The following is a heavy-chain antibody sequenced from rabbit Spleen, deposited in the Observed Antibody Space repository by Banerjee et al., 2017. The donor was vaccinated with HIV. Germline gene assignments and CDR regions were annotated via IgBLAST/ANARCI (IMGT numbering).Heavy chain of an antibody. CDR1: GFDFSSYG. V-gene: IGHV1S47*01. J-gene: IGHJ4*01. CDR2: IDPIFANT. Sequence: QEQLVESGGGLVQPGGSLKLSCKASGFDFSSYGVSWVRQAPGKGLEWIGYIDPIFANTYYASWVNGRFTISSHNAQNTLYLQLNSLTVADTATYYCVRDLGYAGYGYGSPEYYFNLWGPGTLVTVS. CDR3: VRDLGYAGYGYGSPEYYFNL. D-gene: IGHD6-1*01.